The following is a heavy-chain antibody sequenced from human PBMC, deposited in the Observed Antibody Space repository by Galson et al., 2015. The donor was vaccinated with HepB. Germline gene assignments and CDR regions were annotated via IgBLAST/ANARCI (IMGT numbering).Heavy chain of an antibody. V-gene: IGHV1-69*13. CDR3: ARGGVVTPGGPYYYYYGMDV. Sequence: SVKVSCKASGGTFSSYAISWVRQAPGQGLEWMGGIIPIFGTANYAQKFQGRVTITADESTSTAYMELSSLRSEDTAVYYCARGGVVTPGGPYYYYYGMDVWGQGTTVTVSS. CDR1: GGTFSSYA. D-gene: IGHD4-23*01. J-gene: IGHJ6*02. CDR2: IIPIFGTA.